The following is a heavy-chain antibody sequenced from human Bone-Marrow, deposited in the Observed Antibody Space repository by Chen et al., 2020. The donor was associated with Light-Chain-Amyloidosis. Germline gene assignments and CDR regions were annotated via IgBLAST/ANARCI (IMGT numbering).Heavy chain of an antibody. Sequence: EVQLEQSGPEVKKPGESLKISCKGSGYTFHNYWIGWVRQMPGKGLEWMGVIYPDDSYARYSPSFEGQVTISADKSITTAYLQWRSLKASDTAMYYCARRRDGYNFDYWGQGTLVTVSS. CDR2: IYPDDSYA. V-gene: IGHV5-51*01. D-gene: IGHD5-12*01. CDR3: ARRRDGYNFDY. CDR1: GYTFHNYW. J-gene: IGHJ4*02.